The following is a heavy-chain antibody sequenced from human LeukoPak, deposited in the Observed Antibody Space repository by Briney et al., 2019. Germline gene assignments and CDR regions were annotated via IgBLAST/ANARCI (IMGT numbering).Heavy chain of an antibody. Sequence: SETLSLTCTVSGGSINSGTYYWSWIRPPAGKGLEWIGRMYTSGSTNYNPSLESRVTISVDTSKNQFSLKLSSVTAADTAVYYCARGEKGSSSGWINYWGQGTLVTVSS. J-gene: IGHJ4*02. V-gene: IGHV4-61*02. CDR3: ARGEKGSSSGWINY. CDR2: MYTSGST. CDR1: GGSINSGTYY. D-gene: IGHD6-6*01.